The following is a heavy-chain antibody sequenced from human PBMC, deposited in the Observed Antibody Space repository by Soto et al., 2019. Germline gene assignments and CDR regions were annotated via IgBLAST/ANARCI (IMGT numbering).Heavy chain of an antibody. D-gene: IGHD1-1*01. Sequence: QVLLVQSGPEVKRPGASAMLSCQASGYTFTSFGLGWLRQAPGQGLEWVGWISALTGEMKFAPRFQGRIDLTIDRQSKPGNLELRSLTPDDTCVYFCARDGWSMDTWNDAHFDYWGRGALVTVSP. CDR2: ISALTGEM. V-gene: IGHV1-18*01. CDR1: GYTFTSFG. J-gene: IGHJ4*02. CDR3: ARDGWSMDTWNDAHFDY.